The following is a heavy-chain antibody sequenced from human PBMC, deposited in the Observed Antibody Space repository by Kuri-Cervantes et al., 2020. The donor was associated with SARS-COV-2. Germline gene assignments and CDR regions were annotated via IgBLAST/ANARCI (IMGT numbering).Heavy chain of an antibody. J-gene: IGHJ6*02. V-gene: IGHV4-59*12. CDR3: ARDNAVVAAVGNYSYYAMDV. CDR2: IYYSGST. Sequence: SETLSLTCTVSGGSISSYYWSWIRRPPGKGLEWIGYIYYSGSTNYNPSLKSRVTISVDTSKNQFSLKLSSVTAADTALYFCARDNAVVAAVGNYSYYAMDVWGQGTTVTVSS. D-gene: IGHD2-15*01. CDR1: GGSISSYY.